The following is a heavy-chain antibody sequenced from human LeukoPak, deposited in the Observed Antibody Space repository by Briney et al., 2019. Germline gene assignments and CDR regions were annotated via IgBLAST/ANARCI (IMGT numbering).Heavy chain of an antibody. CDR3: ARDPVPNSSGYYYGFDY. J-gene: IGHJ4*02. Sequence: GGPLRLSCAASGFTLSDYYMSWIRQAPGKGLEWTSYISSSGSTIFYADSVKGRFTISRDNAKNSLYLQMNSLRDEDTAVYYCARDPVPNSSGYYYGFDYWGQGTLVTVSS. CDR1: GFTLSDYY. D-gene: IGHD3-22*01. CDR2: ISSSGSTI. V-gene: IGHV3-11*04.